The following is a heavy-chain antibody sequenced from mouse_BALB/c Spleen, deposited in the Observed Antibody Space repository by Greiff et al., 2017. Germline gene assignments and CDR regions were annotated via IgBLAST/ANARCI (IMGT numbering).Heavy chain of an antibody. Sequence: DVHLVESGGGLVQPGGSRKLSCAASGFTFSSFGMHWVRQAPEKGLEWVAYISSGSSTIYYADTVKGRFTISRDNPKNTLFLQMTSLRSEDTAMYYCARVTTNYFDYWGQGTTLTVSS. CDR3: ARVTTNYFDY. J-gene: IGHJ2*01. D-gene: IGHD1-1*01. CDR1: GFTFSSFG. CDR2: ISSGSSTI. V-gene: IGHV5-17*02.